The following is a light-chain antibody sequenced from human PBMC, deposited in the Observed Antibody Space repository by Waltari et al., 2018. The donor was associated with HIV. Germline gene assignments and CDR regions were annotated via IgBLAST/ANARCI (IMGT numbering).Light chain of an antibody. CDR3: QQYGSSPPRIT. CDR1: QSVSSSY. V-gene: IGKV3-20*01. CDR2: GSA. Sequence: EIVLPQPPDTLSLSPGERATLSCRACQSVSSSYLAWYQQKPGQAPRLLIYGSASRATVIPDRFSCSGSGTDFTLTISRLEPEDFAVYYCQQYGSSPPRITFGPGTKVDIK. J-gene: IGKJ3*01.